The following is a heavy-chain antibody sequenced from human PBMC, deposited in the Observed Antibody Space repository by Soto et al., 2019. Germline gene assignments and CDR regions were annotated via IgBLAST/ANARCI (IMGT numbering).Heavy chain of an antibody. D-gene: IGHD3-22*01. V-gene: IGHV4-39*01. Sequence: QLQLQESGPGLVKPSETLSLSCSVSGGSINRSNYYWDWIRQPPGKGLEWIGTIYYNWNDYYNPSLKSRVTMSVDTSKNQFSLKLISLTAADTAVYYCARHFVAVVIKGWGYWGQGTLVTVSS. J-gene: IGHJ4*02. CDR1: GGSINRSNYY. CDR2: IYYNWND. CDR3: ARHFVAVVIKGWGY.